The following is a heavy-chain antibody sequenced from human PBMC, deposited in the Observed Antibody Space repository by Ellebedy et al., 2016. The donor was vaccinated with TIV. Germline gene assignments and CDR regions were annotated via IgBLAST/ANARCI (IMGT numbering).Heavy chain of an antibody. V-gene: IGHV1-46*04. J-gene: IGHJ4*02. CDR3: ARSRSSGWLHTPDY. CDR1: GYTFISYF. D-gene: IGHD6-19*01. CDR2: INPSSGST. Sequence: AASVKVSCKASGYTFISYFMHWVRHPPGQGLAWMGIINPSSGSTTYAQNLQGRVTMTRDTSTTTVYMELSSLTSEDTAVYYCARSRSSGWLHTPDYWGQGTLVIVSS.